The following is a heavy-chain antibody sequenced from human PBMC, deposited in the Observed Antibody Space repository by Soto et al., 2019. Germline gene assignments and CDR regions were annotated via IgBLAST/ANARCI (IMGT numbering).Heavy chain of an antibody. J-gene: IGHJ5*02. D-gene: IGHD1-26*01. Sequence: QVQLVQSGAEVKKPGASVKVSCKASGYTFTSYAMHWVRQAPGQRLEWMGWINAGNGNTKYSQKFQGRVTITRDTSASTAYMELSSLRSEDTAVYYCASTDSGSIRGDWFDPWGQGTLVTVSS. CDR2: INAGNGNT. CDR1: GYTFTSYA. CDR3: ASTDSGSIRGDWFDP. V-gene: IGHV1-3*01.